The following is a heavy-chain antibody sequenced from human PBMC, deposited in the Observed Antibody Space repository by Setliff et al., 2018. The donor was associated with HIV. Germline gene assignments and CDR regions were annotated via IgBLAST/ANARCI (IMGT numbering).Heavy chain of an antibody. CDR1: GGSFSGYY. J-gene: IGHJ6*03. D-gene: IGHD3-9*01. CDR3: SKILNLYNYMDA. V-gene: IGHV4-34*01. CDR2: IYYSGGT. Sequence: PSETLSLTCAVYGGSFSGYYWSWIRQPPGKGLEWIGGIYYSGGTYYNPSLKSRVTFSLDTSKNQFSLRLSSVTAADTAVYYCSKILNLYNYMDAWGKGTSVTVSS.